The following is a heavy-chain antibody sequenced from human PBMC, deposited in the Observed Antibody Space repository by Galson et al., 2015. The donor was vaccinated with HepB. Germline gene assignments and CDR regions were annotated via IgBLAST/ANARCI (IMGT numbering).Heavy chain of an antibody. CDR1: GFFFSSNG. V-gene: IGHV3-30*02. CDR3: AKWALASIGDAFDI. CDR2: IRYDGNIN. Sequence: SLRLSCAASGFFFSSNGIHWVRQAPGKGLEWVTIIRYDGNINYYAHDVKGRFTITRDNSKNTVYLHMNSLRPEDTAIYYCAKWALASIGDAFDIWGQGTKVAVSS. D-gene: IGHD3-3*02. J-gene: IGHJ3*02.